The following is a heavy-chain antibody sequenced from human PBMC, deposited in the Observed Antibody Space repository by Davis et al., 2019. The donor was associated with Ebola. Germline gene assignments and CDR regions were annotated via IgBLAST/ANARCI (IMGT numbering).Heavy chain of an antibody. CDR2: IKQDGSEK. CDR1: GFTFSSYW. J-gene: IGHJ5*02. Sequence: GESLKISCAASGFTFSSYWMSWVRQAPGKGLEWVANIKQDGSEKYYVDSVKGRFTISRDNSKNTLYLQMNSLRAEDTAVYYCARVVLEYYYDSSGYYYSHNWFDPWGQGTLVTVSS. CDR3: ARVVLEYYYDSSGYYYSHNWFDP. D-gene: IGHD3-22*01. V-gene: IGHV3-7*01.